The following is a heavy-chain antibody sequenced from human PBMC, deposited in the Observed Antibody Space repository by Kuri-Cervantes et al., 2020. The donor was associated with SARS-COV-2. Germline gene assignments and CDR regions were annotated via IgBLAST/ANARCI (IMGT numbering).Heavy chain of an antibody. CDR1: GYTFTDYA. CDR3: SRAFSPVGTGLFDWFAP. Sequence: ASVKVSCKASGYTFTDYAVHWVRQAPGQSLEWMGWINAGNDNKKFSQRFQGRVTFTRDTSASTTYMELSGLTSEDTAVYYCSRAFSPVGTGLFDWFAPWGQGTLVTVSS. V-gene: IGHV1-3*01. CDR2: INAGNDNK. J-gene: IGHJ5*02. D-gene: IGHD1-7*01.